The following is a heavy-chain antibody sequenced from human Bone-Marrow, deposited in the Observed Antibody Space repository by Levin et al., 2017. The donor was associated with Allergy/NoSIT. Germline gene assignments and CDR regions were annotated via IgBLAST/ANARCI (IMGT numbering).Heavy chain of an antibody. J-gene: IGHJ4*02. CDR2: IKSKRDGGTA. CDR3: TRRDCTGTSCPVDY. Sequence: GGSLRLSCETSGFTFGSAWLSWVRQAPGKGLEWVGRIKSKRDGGTADYAAPVKGRFIISRDDSRNTLYLQMNSLKTEDTALYYCTRRDCTGTSCPVDYWGRGTLVTVSS. D-gene: IGHD2-8*02. CDR1: GFTFGSAW. V-gene: IGHV3-15*01.